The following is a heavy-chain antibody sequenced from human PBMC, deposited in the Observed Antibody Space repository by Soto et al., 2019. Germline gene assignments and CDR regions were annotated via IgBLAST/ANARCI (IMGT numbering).Heavy chain of an antibody. Sequence: PGGSLRLSCAASGFTFSSYGVHWVRQAPGKGLEWVAVISYDGSNKYYADSVKGRFTISRDNSKNTLYLQMNSLRSEDTAVYYCARGRLQSVGYYYGMDVWGQGTTVTVSS. J-gene: IGHJ6*02. CDR3: ARGRLQSVGYYYGMDV. CDR2: ISYDGSNK. CDR1: GFTFSSYG. V-gene: IGHV3-30*03. D-gene: IGHD5-12*01.